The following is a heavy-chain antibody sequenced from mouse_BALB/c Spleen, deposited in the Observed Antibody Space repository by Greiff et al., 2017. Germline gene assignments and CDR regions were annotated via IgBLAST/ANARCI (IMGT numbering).Heavy chain of an antibody. CDR3: ASNWESFAY. V-gene: IGHV1-7*01. J-gene: IGHJ2*01. CDR1: GYTFTSYW. CDR2: INPSTGYT. Sequence: QVQLQQSGAELAKPGASVKMSCKASGYTFTSYWMHWVKQRPGQGLEWIGYINPSTGYTEYNQKFKDKATLTADKSSSTAYMQLSSLTSEDSAVYYCASNWESFAYWGQGTTLTVSS. D-gene: IGHD4-1*02.